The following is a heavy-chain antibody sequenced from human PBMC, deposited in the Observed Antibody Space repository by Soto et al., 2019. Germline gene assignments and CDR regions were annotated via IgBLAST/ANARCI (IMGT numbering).Heavy chain of an antibody. D-gene: IGHD3-22*01. CDR1: GGSINTINNY. J-gene: IGHJ6*02. V-gene: IGHV4-30-4*02. CDR2: ISYSGST. Sequence: SETLSLTCTVSGGSINTINNYWSWIRQPPGKGLEWIGFISYSGSTYCNPSLMSRLTISLDTTTNQFSLKLSSVTAADTAVYYCARDRGYDSSGYYYYYYGMDVWGQGTTVTVSS. CDR3: ARDRGYDSSGYYYYYYGMDV.